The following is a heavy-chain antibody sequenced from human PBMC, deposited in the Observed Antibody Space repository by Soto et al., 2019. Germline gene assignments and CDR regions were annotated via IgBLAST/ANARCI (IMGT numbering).Heavy chain of an antibody. CDR2: IIPIFGTA. Sequence: AASVKVSCKASGGTFSSYAISWVRQAPGQGLEWMGGIIPIFGTANYAQKFQGRVTITADESTSTAYMELSSLRSEDTAVYYCARHIAVAGTFDYWGQGTLVTVSS. J-gene: IGHJ4*02. CDR1: GGTFSSYA. D-gene: IGHD6-19*01. V-gene: IGHV1-69*13. CDR3: ARHIAVAGTFDY.